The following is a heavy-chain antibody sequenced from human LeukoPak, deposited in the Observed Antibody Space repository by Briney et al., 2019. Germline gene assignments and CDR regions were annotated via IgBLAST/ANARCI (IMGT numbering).Heavy chain of an antibody. CDR3: AKAPVTSCRGAFCYPFDY. CDR2: SSSSDDGK. CDR1: GLSLNNYA. D-gene: IGHD2-21*01. Sequence: GGSLRLSCTASGLSLNNYAMSWVRQVPGKGLEWVSASSSSDDGKWYAESVRGRFTISRDTSKNTVYLQMNSLRVEDAGVYYCAKAPVTSCRGAFCYPFDYWGHGTLVTVPS. J-gene: IGHJ4*01. V-gene: IGHV3-23*01.